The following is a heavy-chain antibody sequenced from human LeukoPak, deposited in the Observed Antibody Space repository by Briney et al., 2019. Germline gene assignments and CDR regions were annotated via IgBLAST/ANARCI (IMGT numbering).Heavy chain of an antibody. CDR2: INAGNGNT. CDR1: GYTFTSYA. Sequence: ASVKVSCKASGYTFTSYAMHWVRQAPGQGLEWMGWINAGNGNTKYSQKFQGRVTITRDTSASTAYMELSSLRSEDTAVYYCARAPPYDFWSGYGMDVWGQGTTVTVSS. J-gene: IGHJ6*02. D-gene: IGHD3-3*01. V-gene: IGHV1-3*01. CDR3: ARAPPYDFWSGYGMDV.